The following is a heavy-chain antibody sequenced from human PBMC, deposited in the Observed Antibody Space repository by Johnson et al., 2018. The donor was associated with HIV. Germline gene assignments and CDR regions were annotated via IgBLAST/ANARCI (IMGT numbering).Heavy chain of an antibody. Sequence: VQLVESGGGLVQPGGSLRLSCAASGFTFSSYAMSWVRQAPGKGLEWVSAISGSGGSTYYADSVKGRFTISRDNSKNTLYLQMNSLRAEDTAVYDCARAAAARSSGHDAFDIWCQGAMVTVSS. CDR1: GFTFSSYA. CDR3: ARAAAARSSGHDAFDI. V-gene: IGHV3-23*04. CDR2: ISGSGGST. J-gene: IGHJ3*02. D-gene: IGHD6-6*01.